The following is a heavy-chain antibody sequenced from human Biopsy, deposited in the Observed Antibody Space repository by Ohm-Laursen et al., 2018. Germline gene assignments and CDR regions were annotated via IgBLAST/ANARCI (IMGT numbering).Heavy chain of an antibody. CDR3: ARRGSGGRSFDH. Sequence: PSETLSLTCAVSGGSISSFYWTWIRQPPGKGPEWIGEISDSGSTNYNPSLKSRVIISVDTSKNQFSLNLSSVTAADTAVYYCARRGSGGRSFDHWGQGTLVTVSS. J-gene: IGHJ4*02. D-gene: IGHD2-15*01. CDR2: ISDSGST. CDR1: GGSISSFY. V-gene: IGHV4-59*08.